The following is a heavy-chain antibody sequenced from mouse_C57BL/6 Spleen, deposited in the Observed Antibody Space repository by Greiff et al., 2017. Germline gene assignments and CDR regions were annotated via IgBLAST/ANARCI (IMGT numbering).Heavy chain of an antibody. J-gene: IGHJ4*01. CDR2: IRSKSNNYAT. Sequence: EVQGVESGGGLVQPKGSLKLSCAASGFSFNTYAMNWVRQAPGKGLEWVARIRSKSNNYATYYADSVKDRFTISRDDSESMLYLQMNNLKTEDTAMYYCVRQGAVQVPYYYAMDYWGQGTSVTVSS. CDR1: GFSFNTYA. V-gene: IGHV10-1*01. CDR3: VRQGAVQVPYYYAMDY.